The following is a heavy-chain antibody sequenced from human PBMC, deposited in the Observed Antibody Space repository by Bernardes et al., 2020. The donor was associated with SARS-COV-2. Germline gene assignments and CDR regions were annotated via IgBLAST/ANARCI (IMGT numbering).Heavy chain of an antibody. V-gene: IGHV3-30*03. J-gene: IGHJ4*02. Sequence: SLRLSCAASGFTFSSYGMHWVRQAPGKGLEWVAVISYDGSNKYYADSVKGRFTISRDNSKNTLYLQMNSLRAEDTAVYYCARDHALDTTSGGGYWGQGTLVTVSS. CDR2: ISYDGSNK. CDR1: GFTFSSYG. CDR3: ARDHALDTTSGGGY. D-gene: IGHD2-15*01.